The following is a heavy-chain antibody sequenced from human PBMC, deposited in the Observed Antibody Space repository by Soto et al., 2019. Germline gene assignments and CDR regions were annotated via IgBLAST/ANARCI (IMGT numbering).Heavy chain of an antibody. J-gene: IGHJ4*02. CDR1: GYTFTSYG. CDR3: ARDQGYCSSTSCYTLDFDY. V-gene: IGHV1-18*01. Sequence: GASVKVSCKASGYTFTSYGISWVRQAPGQGLEWMGWISAYNGNTNYAQKLQGRVTMTTDTSTSTAYMELRSLRSDDTAVYYCARDQGYCSSTSCYTLDFDYWGQGTLVTVSS. CDR2: ISAYNGNT. D-gene: IGHD2-2*02.